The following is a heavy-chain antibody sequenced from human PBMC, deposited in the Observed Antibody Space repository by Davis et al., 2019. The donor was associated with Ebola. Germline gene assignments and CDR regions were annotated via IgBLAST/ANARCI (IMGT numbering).Heavy chain of an antibody. CDR3: ARESLGYCSSTSCYTDTFDY. D-gene: IGHD2-2*02. V-gene: IGHV1-3*01. CDR1: GYTFTSYA. Sequence: ASVKVSCKASGYTFTSYAMHWVRQAPGQRLEWMGWINAGNGNTKYSQKFQGRVTITRDTSASTAYMELSRLTSDDTAVYYCARESLGYCSSTSCYTDTFDYWGQGTLVTVSS. J-gene: IGHJ4*02. CDR2: INAGNGNT.